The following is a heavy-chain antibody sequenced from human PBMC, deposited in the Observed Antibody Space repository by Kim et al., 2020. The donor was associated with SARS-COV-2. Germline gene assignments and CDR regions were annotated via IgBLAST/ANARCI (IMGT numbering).Heavy chain of an antibody. J-gene: IGHJ4*02. D-gene: IGHD5-12*01. CDR2: T. Sequence: TNCNPSLRRRVTISVDTSVNQFSLKLSSVTAADTAVYYCATGYRLRFIDYWGQGTLVTVSS. CDR3: ATGYRLRFIDY. V-gene: IGHV4-34*01.